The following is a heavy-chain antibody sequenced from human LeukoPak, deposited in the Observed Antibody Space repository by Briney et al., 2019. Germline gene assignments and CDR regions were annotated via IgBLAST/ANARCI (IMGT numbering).Heavy chain of an antibody. V-gene: IGHV3-23*01. CDR1: GFIYSSYA. CDR2: IRGSGGST. CDR3: ASPGTSGTYDAFDI. Sequence: GGSLTLSCPASGFIYSSYAMSWVRQATGKGLDWVAVIRGSGGSTYYVGDVKGRYTISRDKSKNTLYLQMNSLRVEDTVVYCCASPGTSGTYDAFDIWGQGTMVTVSS. J-gene: IGHJ3*02. D-gene: IGHD1-1*01.